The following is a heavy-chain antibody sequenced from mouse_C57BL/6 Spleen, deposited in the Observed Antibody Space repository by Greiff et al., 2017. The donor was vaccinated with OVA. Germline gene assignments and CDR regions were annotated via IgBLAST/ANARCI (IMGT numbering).Heavy chain of an antibody. D-gene: IGHD2-10*01. Sequence: EVQLVESVAELVRPGASVKLSCTASGFNIKNTYMHWVKQRPEQGLEWIGRIDPANGNNKYDPKFPGKATITADTSSNTAYLQLSSLTSEDTAIYYCALLKKDAMDYWGQGTSVTVSS. CDR3: ALLKKDAMDY. CDR1: GFNIKNTY. CDR2: IDPANGNN. V-gene: IGHV14-3*01. J-gene: IGHJ4*01.